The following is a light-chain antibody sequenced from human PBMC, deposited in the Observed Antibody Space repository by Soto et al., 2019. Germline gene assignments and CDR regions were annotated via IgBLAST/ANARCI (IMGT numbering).Light chain of an antibody. J-gene: IGLJ2*01. Sequence: SYELTQPPSVSVPPGQTARITCGGKNIGSKSVQWYQQKPGQAPGVVVSDNSDRPSGIPERFSGSNSGNTATLTISRVEAGDEADYYCQVWDSSSYHPVFGGGTKVTVL. CDR2: DNS. V-gene: IGLV3-21*02. CDR1: NIGSKS. CDR3: QVWDSSSYHPV.